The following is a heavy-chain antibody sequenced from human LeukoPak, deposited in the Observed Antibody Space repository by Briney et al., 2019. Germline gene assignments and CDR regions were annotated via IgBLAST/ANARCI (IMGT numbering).Heavy chain of an antibody. Sequence: GASVKVSCKASGYTFNSYDINWVRQATGQGLEWMGWMNPNSGNTGYAQKFQGRVTITMNTSISTAYMELSSLRSEDTAVYYCARDIGSDNNFDYWGQGTLVTVSS. CDR3: ARDIGSDNNFDY. V-gene: IGHV1-8*03. CDR2: MNPNSGNT. CDR1: GYTFNSYD. J-gene: IGHJ4*02. D-gene: IGHD1-26*01.